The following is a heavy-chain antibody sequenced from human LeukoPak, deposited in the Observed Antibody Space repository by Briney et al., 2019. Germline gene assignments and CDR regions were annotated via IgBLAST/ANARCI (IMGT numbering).Heavy chain of an antibody. CDR1: GYTFTSYG. Sequence: GASVKVSCKASGYTFTSYGISWVRQAPGQGLGWMGWISAYNGNTNYAQKLQGRVTMTTDTSTSTAYMELRSLRSDDTAVYYCAIVGATPLENGMDVWGQGTTVTVSS. CDR2: ISAYNGNT. V-gene: IGHV1-18*01. D-gene: IGHD1-26*01. CDR3: AIVGATPLENGMDV. J-gene: IGHJ6*02.